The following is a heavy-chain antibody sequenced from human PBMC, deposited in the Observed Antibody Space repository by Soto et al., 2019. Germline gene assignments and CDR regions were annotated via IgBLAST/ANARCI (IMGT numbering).Heavy chain of an antibody. J-gene: IGHJ4*02. CDR2: ISSSGSTI. CDR3: ARDLGFGVYSSSWYGAYFDY. D-gene: IGHD6-13*01. V-gene: IGHV3-48*03. CDR1: GFTFSSYE. Sequence: SLRLSCAASGFTFSSYEMNWVRQAPGKGLEWVSYISSSGSTIYYADSVKGRFTISRDNAKNSLYLQMNSLRAEDTAVYYCARDLGFGVYSSSWYGAYFDYWGQGALVTVSS.